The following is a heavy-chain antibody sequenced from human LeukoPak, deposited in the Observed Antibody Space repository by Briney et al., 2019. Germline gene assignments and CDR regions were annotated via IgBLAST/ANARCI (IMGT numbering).Heavy chain of an antibody. CDR1: GGTFSSYA. CDR3: ARDRAMRFGELLPLYFDY. Sequence: ASVKVSCKASGGTFSSYAISWVRQAPGQGLEWMGGIIPIFGTANYAQKFQGRVTITADKSTSTAYMELSSLRSEDTAVYYCARDRAMRFGELLPLYFDYWGQGTLVTVSS. CDR2: IIPIFGTA. V-gene: IGHV1-69*06. D-gene: IGHD3-10*01. J-gene: IGHJ4*02.